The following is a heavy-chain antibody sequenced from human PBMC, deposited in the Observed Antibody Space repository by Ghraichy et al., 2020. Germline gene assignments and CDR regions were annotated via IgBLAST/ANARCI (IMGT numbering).Heavy chain of an antibody. CDR1: GGSISSYY. J-gene: IGHJ4*02. V-gene: IGHV4-59*01. Sequence: SETLSLTCTVSGGSISSYYWSWIRQPPGKGLEWIGYIYYSGSTNYNPSLKSRVTISVDTSKNQFSLKLSSVTAADTAVYYCARDTGPYYYDSSGYYGLDYWGQGTLVTVSS. CDR3: ARDTGPYYYDSSGYYGLDY. D-gene: IGHD3-22*01. CDR2: IYYSGST.